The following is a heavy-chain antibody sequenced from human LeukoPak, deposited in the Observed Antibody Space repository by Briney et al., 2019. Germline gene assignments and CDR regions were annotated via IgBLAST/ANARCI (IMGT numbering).Heavy chain of an antibody. CDR3: VRNLMQFTGLAY. CDR2: INPSGGST. V-gene: IGHV1-46*01. Sequence: ASVKISCKASGDTFTTSHMHWVRQAPGQGLEWMGKINPSGGSTTYAQQFQGRVSMTRDLSMNTVYMELSSLRSEDTAVYYCVRNLMQFTGLAYWGQGTLVTVSS. D-gene: IGHD2-8*02. J-gene: IGHJ4*02. CDR1: GDTFTTSH.